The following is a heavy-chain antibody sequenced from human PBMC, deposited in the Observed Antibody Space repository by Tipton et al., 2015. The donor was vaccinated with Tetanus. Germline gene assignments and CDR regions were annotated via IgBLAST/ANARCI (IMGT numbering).Heavy chain of an antibody. V-gene: IGHV3-33*06. D-gene: IGHD6-19*01. Sequence: SLRLSCAASGFTFSSYGMHWVRQAPGKGLEWVAVIWYDGSDKYYADSVKGRFTISRDDSKNSLYLQMNNLRVEDTAFYYCAKDISSGWSGGVHWGQGTLVTVSS. CDR1: GFTFSSYG. CDR2: IWYDGSDK. CDR3: AKDISSGWSGGVH. J-gene: IGHJ4*02.